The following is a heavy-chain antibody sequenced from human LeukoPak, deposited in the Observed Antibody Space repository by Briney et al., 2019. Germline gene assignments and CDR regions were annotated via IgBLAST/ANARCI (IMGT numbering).Heavy chain of an antibody. CDR1: GFTFSSYW. CDR3: ARDFMYSISCAGC. V-gene: IGHV3-74*01. D-gene: IGHD6-13*01. Sequence: GGSLRLSCAASGFTFSSYWMHWVRQVPGKGLMWVSRIKTDGSSTSYADSVKGRFTISRDNAKNTLYLQMNSLRVEDTAVYYCARDFMYSISCAGCWGQGTLVTVFS. J-gene: IGHJ4*02. CDR2: IKTDGSST.